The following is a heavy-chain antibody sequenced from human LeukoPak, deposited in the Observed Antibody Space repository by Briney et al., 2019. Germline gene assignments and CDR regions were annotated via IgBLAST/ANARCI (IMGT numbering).Heavy chain of an antibody. D-gene: IGHD3-22*01. CDR3: TSRGWIVGLVDY. V-gene: IGHV4-61*02. Sequence: SETLSLTCSVSGVSISSNNYFWTWIRQPAGKGLEYIGRFYTTGTINYNPALKSRVTISADTSKNQFSLKLSSVTAADTAVYYCTSRGWIVGLVDYWGQGTLVTVSS. CDR1: GVSISSNNYF. J-gene: IGHJ4*02. CDR2: FYTTGTI.